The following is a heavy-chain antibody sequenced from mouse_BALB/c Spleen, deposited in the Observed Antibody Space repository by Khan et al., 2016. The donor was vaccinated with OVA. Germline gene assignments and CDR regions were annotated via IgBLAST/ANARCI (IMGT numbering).Heavy chain of an antibody. CDR1: GDSITSGY. D-gene: IGHD2-14*01. Sequence: EVQLQESGPSLVKPSQTLSLTCSVTGDSITSGYWNWIRKFPGNKLEYMGYIIYTGYTYYNPPLQSRISITRHTSKNQYYLQLNSVSDEDTATYYCARSTYRYAFVYWGQGTLVTVSA. CDR3: ARSTYRYAFVY. CDR2: IIYTGYT. J-gene: IGHJ3*01. V-gene: IGHV3-8*02.